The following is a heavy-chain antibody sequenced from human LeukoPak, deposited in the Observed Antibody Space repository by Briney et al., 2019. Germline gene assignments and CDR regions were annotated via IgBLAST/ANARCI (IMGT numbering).Heavy chain of an antibody. CDR3: AKVGDSSGYYYDPFDY. CDR2: INWNGGSR. D-gene: IGHD3-22*01. V-gene: IGHV3-20*04. CDR1: GFNFDDYV. J-gene: IGHJ4*02. Sequence: QTGGSLRLSCAASGFNFDDYVMTWVRQAPGKGLEWVSGINWNGGSRGYADSVKGRFTISRDNSKNTLHLQMNSLRAEDTAVYYCAKVGDSSGYYYDPFDYWGQGTLVTVSS.